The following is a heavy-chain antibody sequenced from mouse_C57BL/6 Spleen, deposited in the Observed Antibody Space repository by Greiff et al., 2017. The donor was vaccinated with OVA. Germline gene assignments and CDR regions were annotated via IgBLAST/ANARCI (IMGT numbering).Heavy chain of an antibody. CDR2: ISSGSSTI. CDR1: GFTFSDYG. V-gene: IGHV5-17*01. CDR3: ARRKLFFDY. Sequence: EVKLMESGGGLVKPGGSLKLSCAASGFTFSDYGMHWVRQAPEKGLEWVAYISSGSSTIYYADTVKGRFTISRDNAKNTLFLQMTSLRSEDTAMYYCARRKLFFDYWGQGTTLTVSS. J-gene: IGHJ2*01.